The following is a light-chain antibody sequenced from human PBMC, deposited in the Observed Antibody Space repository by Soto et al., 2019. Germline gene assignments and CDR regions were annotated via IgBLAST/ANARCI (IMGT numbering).Light chain of an antibody. CDR2: EVS. CDR1: SSDVGSYNF. Sequence: QSVLTQPASVSGSPGQSIIISCTGTSSDVGSYNFVSWYQQHPGKAPKLMIYEVSKRPSGVSNRFSGSKSGNTASLTISGLPPEGEADYFCRPYAGNSGVFRRGTQVTVL. CDR3: RPYAGNSGV. J-gene: IGLJ3*02. V-gene: IGLV2-23*02.